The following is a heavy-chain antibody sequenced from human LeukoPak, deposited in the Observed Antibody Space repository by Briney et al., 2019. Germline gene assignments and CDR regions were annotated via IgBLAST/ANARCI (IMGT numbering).Heavy chain of an antibody. CDR2: IYPGDSDT. J-gene: IGHJ3*02. CDR3: ARHEPYGDYGDDAFDI. Sequence: GESLKISCKGSGYSFTSYWIGWVRQMPGKGLEWMGIIYPGDSDTRYSPSFQGQVTISADKSISTAYLQWSSLKASDTAMYYCARHEPYGDYGDDAFDIWGQGTMVTVSS. CDR1: GYSFTSYW. D-gene: IGHD4-17*01. V-gene: IGHV5-51*01.